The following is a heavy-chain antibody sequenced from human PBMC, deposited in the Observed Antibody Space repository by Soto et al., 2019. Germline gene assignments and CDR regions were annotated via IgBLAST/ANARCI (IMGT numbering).Heavy chain of an antibody. CDR1: GGSISSYY. J-gene: IGHJ5*02. CDR3: ARDSPTNNWFDP. Sequence: SETLSLTCTVSGGSISSYYWSWIRQPPGKGLEWIGYIYYSGRTNYNPSQKSRVNISVDTSKNQFSLKLSSVTAADTAVYYCARDSPTNNWFDPWGQGTRVTVS. V-gene: IGHV4-59*01. CDR2: IYYSGRT.